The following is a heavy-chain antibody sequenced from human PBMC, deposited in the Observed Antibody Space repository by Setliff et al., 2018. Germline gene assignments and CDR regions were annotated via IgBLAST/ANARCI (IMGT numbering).Heavy chain of an antibody. V-gene: IGHV4-4*08. CDR1: GGSIGSYS. CDR2: LYTSGST. J-gene: IGHJ6*03. CDR3: ARLIGYSYGYYYHYVDV. D-gene: IGHD5-18*01. Sequence: PSETLSLTCSVSGGSIGSYSWGWIRQPPGKGLEWIGYLYTSGSTNYNPSLKSRVTMSVDTSKNQLSLKLTFVTAADTAIYYCARLIGYSYGYYYHYVDVWGKGTTVTVSS.